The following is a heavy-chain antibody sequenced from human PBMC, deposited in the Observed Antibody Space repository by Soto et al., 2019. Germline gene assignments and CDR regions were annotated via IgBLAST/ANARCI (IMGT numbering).Heavy chain of an antibody. J-gene: IGHJ4*02. CDR2: ISYDGSNK. V-gene: IGHV3-30*18. D-gene: IGHD6-6*01. CDR3: AKATSSSPQY. Sequence: VGSLRLSCASSGFTFSSYGMHCVRHSPGKGLEWVAVISYDGSNKYYADSVKGRFTISRDNSKNTLYLQMNSLRAEDTAVYYCAKATSSSPQYLGQGTLVTVS. CDR1: GFTFSSYG.